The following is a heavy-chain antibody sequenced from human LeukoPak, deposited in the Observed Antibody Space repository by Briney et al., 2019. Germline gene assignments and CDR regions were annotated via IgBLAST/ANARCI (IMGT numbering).Heavy chain of an antibody. CDR3: ARRSYDSSGYYLSLDY. J-gene: IGHJ4*02. CDR1: GGSFSGYY. V-gene: IGHV4-34*01. Sequence: PSETLSLTCAVYGGSFSGYYWSWIRQPPGKGLEWIGSIYYSGSTYYNPSLKSRVTISVDTSKNQFSLKLSSVTAADTAVYYCARRSYDSSGYYLSLDYWGQGTLVTVSS. CDR2: IYYSGST. D-gene: IGHD3-22*01.